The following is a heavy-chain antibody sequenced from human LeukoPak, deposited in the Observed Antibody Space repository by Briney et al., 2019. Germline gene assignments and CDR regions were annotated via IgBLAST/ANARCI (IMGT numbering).Heavy chain of an antibody. CDR3: AKEADSKFDENYMDV. V-gene: IGHV3-53*01. CDR1: GFAVSNKY. CDR2: IYSAGTT. D-gene: IGHD4-11*01. Sequence: PGGSLRLSCAASGFAVSNKYMSWVRQAPGKGLEWVSVIYSAGTTHYAGSVKGRFTISRDNSKNTVYLQMGSLRAEDTAVYYCAKEADSKFDENYMDVWGKGTTVTVSS. J-gene: IGHJ6*03.